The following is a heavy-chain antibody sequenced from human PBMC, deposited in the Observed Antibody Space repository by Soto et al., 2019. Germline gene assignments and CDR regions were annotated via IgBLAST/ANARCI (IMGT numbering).Heavy chain of an antibody. D-gene: IGHD2-21*01. V-gene: IGHV3-23*01. CDR1: GFTFSSYA. Sequence: HPGGSLRLSCAASGFTFSSYAMSWVRQAPGKGLEWVSAISGSGGSTYYADSVKGRFTTSRDNSKNTLYLQMNSLRAEDTAVYYCAKGISFGGGNPHYYYYGMDVWGQGTTVTVSS. CDR3: AKGISFGGGNPHYYYYGMDV. CDR2: ISGSGGST. J-gene: IGHJ6*02.